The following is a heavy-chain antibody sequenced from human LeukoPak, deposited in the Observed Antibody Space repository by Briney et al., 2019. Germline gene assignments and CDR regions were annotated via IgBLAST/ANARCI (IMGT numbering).Heavy chain of an antibody. Sequence: ASVEGSSQEFGFTFSPHYITWVRPAPRQGGERGGWISAYNGNTEYAQKFQGRVTMTRDTSTSTAYMELRSLRSDDTAVYYCARAYGGQHSWFDPWGQGTLVTVSS. CDR1: GFTFSPHY. CDR2: ISAYNGNT. CDR3: ARAYGGQHSWFDP. D-gene: IGHD4/OR15-4a*01. J-gene: IGHJ5*02. V-gene: IGHV1-18*01.